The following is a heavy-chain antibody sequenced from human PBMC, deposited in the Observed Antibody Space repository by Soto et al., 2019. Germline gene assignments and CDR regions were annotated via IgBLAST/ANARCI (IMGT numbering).Heavy chain of an antibody. CDR3: AKDRGYCSSTSCRDYYYMDV. J-gene: IGHJ6*03. V-gene: IGHV3-30*18. D-gene: IGHD2-2*01. CDR1: GFTFSSYG. CDR2: ISYDGSNK. Sequence: GGSLRLSCAASGFTFSSYGMHWVRQAPGKGLEWVAVISYDGSNKYYADSVKGRFTISRDNSKNTLYLQMNSLRAEDTAVYYCAKDRGYCSSTSCRDYYYMDVWGKGTTVTVSS.